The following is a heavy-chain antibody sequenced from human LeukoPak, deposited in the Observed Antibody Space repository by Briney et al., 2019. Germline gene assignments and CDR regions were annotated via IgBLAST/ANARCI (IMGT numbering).Heavy chain of an antibody. CDR1: GFTFDNYG. D-gene: IGHD6-19*01. J-gene: IGHJ4*02. V-gene: IGHV3-20*04. Sequence: GGSLRLSCAASGFTFDNYGMSWVRQVPGKGLEWVSSINGNGGSTAYADSVKGRFTISRDNAKNSLYLQMNSLRAEDTAFYYCARDRQWLGVDFWGQGTLVTVSS. CDR3: ARDRQWLGVDF. CDR2: INGNGGST.